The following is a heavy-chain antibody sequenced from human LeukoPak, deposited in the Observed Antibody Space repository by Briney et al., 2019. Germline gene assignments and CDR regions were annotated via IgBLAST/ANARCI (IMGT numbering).Heavy chain of an antibody. CDR2: IYSGGSI. CDR1: GFSISRHY. D-gene: IGHD3-22*01. J-gene: IGHJ4*02. V-gene: IGHV3-66*01. CDR3: ARVRYDSSGYYSIFDY. Sequence: GGSLRLSCAASGFSISRHYLTWVRQAPGKGLEWVSVIYSGGSIYDADSVKGRFTISRDNSKNTMYLQMNSLRAEDTAVYFCARVRYDSSGYYSIFDYWGQGTLVTVSS.